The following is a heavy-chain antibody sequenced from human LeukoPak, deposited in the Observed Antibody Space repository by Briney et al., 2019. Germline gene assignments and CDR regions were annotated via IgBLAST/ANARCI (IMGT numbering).Heavy chain of an antibody. J-gene: IGHJ3*02. CDR3: ARIHYYDSSGYPHDAFDI. CDR1: GGSISSYY. V-gene: IGHV4-59*12. D-gene: IGHD3-22*01. CDR2: IYHSGST. Sequence: SETLSLTCSVSGGSISSYYWTWIRQPPGKGLEWIGEIYHSGSTNYNPSLKSRVTISVDKSKNQFSLKLSSVTAADTAVYYCARIHYYDSSGYPHDAFDIWGQGTMVTVSS.